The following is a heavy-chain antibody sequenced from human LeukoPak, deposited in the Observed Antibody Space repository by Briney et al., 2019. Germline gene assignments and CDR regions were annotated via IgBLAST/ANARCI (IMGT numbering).Heavy chain of an antibody. CDR3: ARRAFDSSTYYYWSYFDY. J-gene: IGHJ4*02. CDR1: GYSVTSYW. CDR2: IYPADSDT. D-gene: IGHD3-22*01. V-gene: IGHV5-51*01. Sequence: GESLKISCKVSGYSVTSYWIAWVRQMPGKGLELMGIIYPADSDTKYSPSFQGQVTISDDKSVTTAYLQLNSLKATDTAMYYCARRAFDSSTYYYWSYFDYWGQGTLVTVSS.